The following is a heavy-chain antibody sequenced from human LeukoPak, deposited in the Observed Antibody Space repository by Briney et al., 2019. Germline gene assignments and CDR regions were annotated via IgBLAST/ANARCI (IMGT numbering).Heavy chain of an antibody. J-gene: IGHJ6*03. CDR1: GFTFSSYG. CDR2: IWYDGSNK. D-gene: IGHD3-3*01. V-gene: IGHV3-33*06. Sequence: PGRSLRLSCAASGFTFSSYGMHWVRQAPGKGLEWVAVIWYDGSNKYYADSVKGRFPISRDNSKNTLYLQMNSLRAEDTAVYYCAKDPYYDFWSGPTYMDVWGKGTTVTVSS. CDR3: AKDPYYDFWSGPTYMDV.